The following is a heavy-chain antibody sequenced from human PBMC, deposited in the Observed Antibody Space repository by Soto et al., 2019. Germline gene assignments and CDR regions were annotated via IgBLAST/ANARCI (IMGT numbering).Heavy chain of an antibody. Sequence: QVQLQESGPGLVKPSQTLSLTCTVSVGSISSGGYYWSWIRQHPGKGLEWIGYIYYSGSTYYNPSLKSRVTISVDTSKNQFSLKLSSVTAADTAVYYCARDRGYGDDVLGYGMDVWGQGTTVTVSS. CDR1: VGSISSGGYY. V-gene: IGHV4-31*03. CDR2: IYYSGST. D-gene: IGHD4-17*01. CDR3: ARDRGYGDDVLGYGMDV. J-gene: IGHJ6*02.